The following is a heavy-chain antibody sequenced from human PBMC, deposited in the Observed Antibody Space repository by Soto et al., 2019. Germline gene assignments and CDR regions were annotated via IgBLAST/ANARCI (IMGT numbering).Heavy chain of an antibody. V-gene: IGHV4-59*01. CDR2: IYYSGST. CDR1: GGSISSYY. Sequence: SETLSLTCTVSGGSISSYYWSWIRQPPGKGLEWIGYIYYSGSTNYNPSLKSRVTISVDTSKNQFSLKLSSVTAADTAVYYCARDIHDYGDFLYYYYGMDVWGQGTTVTVSS. CDR3: ARDIHDYGDFLYYYYGMDV. J-gene: IGHJ6*02. D-gene: IGHD4-17*01.